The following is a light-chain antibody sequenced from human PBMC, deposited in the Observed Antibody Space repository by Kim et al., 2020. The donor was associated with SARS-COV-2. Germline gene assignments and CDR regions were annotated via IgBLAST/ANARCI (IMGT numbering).Light chain of an antibody. CDR2: AAS. J-gene: IGKJ1*01. CDR3: QKYNSAPRA. Sequence: ASVGDRVTITGRASQGISNYLAWYQQKPGKVPKLLIYAASTLQSGVPSRFSGSGSGTDFTLTISSLQPEDVATYYCQKYNSAPRAFGQGTKVDIK. CDR1: QGISNY. V-gene: IGKV1-27*01.